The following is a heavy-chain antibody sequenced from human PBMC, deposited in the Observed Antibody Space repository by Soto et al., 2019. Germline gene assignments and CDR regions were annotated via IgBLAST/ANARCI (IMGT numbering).Heavy chain of an antibody. CDR3: GKDRTTIFGGVTFYFDN. J-gene: IGHJ4*02. V-gene: IGHV3-30*18. CDR2: ISYHGSHN. Sequence: HVQLVESGGGVIQPGKSLRLSCAASGFTFSSYAMHWVRQAPGKGLEWVAFISYHGSHNYYADSVKGRFTISRDNSKNPLNLQMNSLSPEDTAVYFCGKDRTTIFGGVTFYFDNWGQGTLVTVS. CDR1: GFTFSSYA. D-gene: IGHD3-3*01.